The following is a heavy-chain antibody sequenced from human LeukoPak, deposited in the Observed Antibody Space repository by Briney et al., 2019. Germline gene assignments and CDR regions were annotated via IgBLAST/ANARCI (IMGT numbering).Heavy chain of an antibody. Sequence: PGGSLRLSCAASGFTFSDYYMSWIRQAPGKGLEWVSYISSSGSTIYYADSVKGRFTISRDNAKNSLYLQMNSLRAEDTAVYYCASCSVFGVVRDAFDIWGQGTMVTVSS. D-gene: IGHD3-3*01. J-gene: IGHJ3*02. CDR2: ISSSGSTI. CDR1: GFTFSDYY. V-gene: IGHV3-11*04. CDR3: ASCSVFGVVRDAFDI.